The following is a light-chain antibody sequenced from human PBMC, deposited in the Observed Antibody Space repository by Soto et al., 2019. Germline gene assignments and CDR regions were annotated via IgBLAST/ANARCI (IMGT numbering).Light chain of an antibody. CDR3: QQYGSTRWT. CDR2: GPS. J-gene: IGKJ1*01. V-gene: IGKV3-20*01. Sequence: DIVLTQTPGTLSLSPGDRATLSCRASQRVGSNYLAWYQQKSGQPPRLLIHGPSSKATGVPDRFSGSGSGTDFSLTISRLEPEDFAVYYCQQYGSTRWTFGQGTKVEVK. CDR1: QRVGSNY.